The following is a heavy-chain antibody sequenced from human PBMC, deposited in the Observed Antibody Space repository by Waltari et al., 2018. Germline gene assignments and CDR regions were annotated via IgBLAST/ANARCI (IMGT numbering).Heavy chain of an antibody. Sequence: EVQLVESGGGLVQPGGSLRLSCAASGFTFSSYSMNWVRQAPGKGLEWVSYISSSSSTIYYADSVKGRFTISRDNAKNSLYLQMNSLRAEDTAVYYCARDIPRSGWYPKGSGDAFDIWGQGTMVTVSS. CDR3: ARDIPRSGWYPKGSGDAFDI. CDR2: ISSSSSTI. V-gene: IGHV3-48*04. J-gene: IGHJ3*02. D-gene: IGHD6-19*01. CDR1: GFTFSSYS.